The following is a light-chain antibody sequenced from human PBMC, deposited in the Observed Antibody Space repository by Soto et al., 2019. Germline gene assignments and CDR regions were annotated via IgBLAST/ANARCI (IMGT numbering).Light chain of an antibody. Sequence: EIVLTQSPGTLSLSPGESVTLSCRANQSVSSAYLAWYQQKPGQAPRLLISGAFIRATGIPERFSGSGSGTDFTLTISRLEPEDSAVYYCLQYGSSPPYTSGQGAKLEIK. J-gene: IGKJ2*01. CDR3: LQYGSSPPYT. CDR2: GAF. V-gene: IGKV3-20*01. CDR1: QSVSSAY.